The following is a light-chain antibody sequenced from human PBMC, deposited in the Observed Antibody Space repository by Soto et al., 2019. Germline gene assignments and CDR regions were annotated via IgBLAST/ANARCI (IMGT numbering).Light chain of an antibody. V-gene: IGKV3-20*01. Sequence: EIVLTQSPGTLSLSPGDRATLSCRASQSVSSTFLAWYQQKPGQAPRVVIYGASTRATGIPDRFSGSGSGTDFILTISRLEPEDFAVYYCQQYESSRTFGQGTKVEMK. CDR2: GAS. J-gene: IGKJ1*01. CDR3: QQYESSRT. CDR1: QSVSSTF.